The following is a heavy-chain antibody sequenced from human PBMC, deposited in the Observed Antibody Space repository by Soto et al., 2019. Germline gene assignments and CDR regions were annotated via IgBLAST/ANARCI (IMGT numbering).Heavy chain of an antibody. Sequence: QVQLVQSGAEVKKPGASVKVSCKASGYTFTSYGISWVRQARGQGLEWMGWISAYNGNTNYAQKVQGRVTMTTDTSTSTAYMELRSLRSDDTAVYYCARGITIFGVVIMPPDYWGQGTLVTVSS. CDR1: GYTFTSYG. CDR2: ISAYNGNT. CDR3: ARGITIFGVVIMPPDY. J-gene: IGHJ4*02. V-gene: IGHV1-18*01. D-gene: IGHD3-3*01.